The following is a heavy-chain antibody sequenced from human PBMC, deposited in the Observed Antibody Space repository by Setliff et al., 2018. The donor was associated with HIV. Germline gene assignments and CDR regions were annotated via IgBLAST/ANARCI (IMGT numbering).Heavy chain of an antibody. D-gene: IGHD3-10*01. J-gene: IGHJ4*02. CDR1: GDSINSGNYY. Sequence: SETLSLTCTVSGDSINSGNYYWSWIRQHPGKGLEWIGYIYYSGSTYYSPSLKSRVTISEDTSKNQFSLKMRSVTAADTAVYYCATSPAGEILGSRPFYFDYWGQGTLVAVSS. CDR2: IYYSGST. CDR3: ATSPAGEILGSRPFYFDY. V-gene: IGHV4-31*03.